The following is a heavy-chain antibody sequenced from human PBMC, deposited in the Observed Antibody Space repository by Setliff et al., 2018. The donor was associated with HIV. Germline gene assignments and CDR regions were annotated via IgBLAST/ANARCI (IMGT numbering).Heavy chain of an antibody. Sequence: SETLSLTRTVSGGSISRSTHHWAWIRQPPGKGLEWIGALSSKGQAYYNPSLKSRVAISIDSSKNLFSLRLDSLTAADTAVYYCAAQDLDLVKYYYMDYWGPGALVTVSS. D-gene: IGHD2-21*01. CDR3: AAQDLDLVKYYYMDY. CDR2: LSSKGQA. CDR1: GGSISRSTHH. V-gene: IGHV4-39*07. J-gene: IGHJ4*02.